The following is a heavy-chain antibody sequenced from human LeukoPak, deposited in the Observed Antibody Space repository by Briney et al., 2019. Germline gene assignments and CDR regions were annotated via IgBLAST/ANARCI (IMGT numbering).Heavy chain of an antibody. V-gene: IGHV3-21*01. J-gene: IGHJ4*02. CDR1: GFTFSSYS. D-gene: IGHD1-14*01. CDR3: ARESRTLNLDY. Sequence: GGSLRLSCAASGFTFSSYSMNWVRQAPGKGLEWVSSISSSSSYIYYADSVKGRFTTSRDNAKNSLYLQMNSLRAEDTAVYYCARESRTLNLDYWGQGTLVTVSS. CDR2: ISSSSSYI.